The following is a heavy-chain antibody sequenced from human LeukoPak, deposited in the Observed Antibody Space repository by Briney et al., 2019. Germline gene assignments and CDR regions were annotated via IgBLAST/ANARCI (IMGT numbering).Heavy chain of an antibody. V-gene: IGHV3-30*04. D-gene: IGHD5-12*01. CDR2: ISYDGSNK. J-gene: IGHJ6*03. Sequence: PGRSLRLSCAASGFTFSSYAMHWVRQAPGKGLEWVAVISYDGSNKYYAGSVKGRFTISRDNSKNTLYLQMNSLRAEDTAVYYCAKGGGYEAQYYYYYLDVWGKGTTVTISS. CDR3: AKGGGYEAQYYYYYLDV. CDR1: GFTFSSYA.